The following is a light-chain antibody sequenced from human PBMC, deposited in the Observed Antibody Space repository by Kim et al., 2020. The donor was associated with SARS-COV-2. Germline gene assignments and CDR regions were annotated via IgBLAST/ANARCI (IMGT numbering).Light chain of an antibody. CDR2: QDS. Sequence: VSPGQPASITCYGYKVGDKYACWYQQKAGQSAVMGIYQDSKRSSGFNERFSGCKSGILDTLDFSGNPAMDEAEYYCPAWDSRTVVSSGGTQLTVL. CDR1: KVGDKY. J-gene: IGLJ2*01. CDR3: PAWDSRTVV. V-gene: IGLV3-1*01.